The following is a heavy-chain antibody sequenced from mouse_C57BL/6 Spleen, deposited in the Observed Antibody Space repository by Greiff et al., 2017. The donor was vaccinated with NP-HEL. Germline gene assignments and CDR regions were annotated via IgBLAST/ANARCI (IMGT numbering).Heavy chain of an antibody. V-gene: IGHV1-69*01. CDR1: GYTFTSYW. D-gene: IGHD2-5*01. CDR3: ARGDYSNPLAMDY. CDR2: IDPSDSYT. J-gene: IGHJ4*01. Sequence: QVQLQQPGAELVMPGASVKLSCKASGYTFTSYWMHWVKQRPGQGLEWIGEIDPSDSYTNYNQKFKGKSTLTVDKSSSTAYMQLSSLTSEDSAVYYCARGDYSNPLAMDYWGQGTSVTVSS.